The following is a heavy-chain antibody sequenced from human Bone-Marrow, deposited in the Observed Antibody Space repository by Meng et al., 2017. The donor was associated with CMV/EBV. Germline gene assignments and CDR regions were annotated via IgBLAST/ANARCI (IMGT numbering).Heavy chain of an antibody. Sequence: SETLSLTCTVSGGSISSNNYHWAWIRQPPGKGLEWIGSIYYNGSTYYNPSLKSRVTMSVDTSKNQFSLKLMSVTAADTAVYYCARDGRYCSSSSCYLRLKPYYYYLLDVWGQGTTVTVSS. CDR2: IYYNGST. D-gene: IGHD2-2*01. CDR1: GGSISSNNYH. J-gene: IGHJ6*02. CDR3: ARDGRYCSSSSCYLRLKPYYYYLLDV. V-gene: IGHV4-39*07.